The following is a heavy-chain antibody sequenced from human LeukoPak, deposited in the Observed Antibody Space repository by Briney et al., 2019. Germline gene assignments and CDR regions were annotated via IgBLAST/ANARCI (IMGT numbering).Heavy chain of an antibody. CDR2: ISSTSSTI. V-gene: IGHV3-48*01. J-gene: IGHJ4*02. Sequence: GGSLRLSCAASGFTFSSYNMNWVRQAPGKGLEWLSYISSTSSTIYYADSVKGRLTISRGNAKNSLYLHMNSLRGEDTAVYYCARGDWGSNFDYWGQGTLVTVSS. CDR3: ARGDWGSNFDY. D-gene: IGHD7-27*01. CDR1: GFTFSSYN.